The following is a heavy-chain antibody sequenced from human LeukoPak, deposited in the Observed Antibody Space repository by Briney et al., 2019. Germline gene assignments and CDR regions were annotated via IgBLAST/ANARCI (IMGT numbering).Heavy chain of an antibody. CDR3: ARKYREWSYYYYYYMDV. V-gene: IGHV4-59*11. CDR2: IYYSGST. CDR1: GGSISSHY. J-gene: IGHJ6*03. D-gene: IGHD3-3*01. Sequence: SETLSLTCTVSGGSISSHYLSWIRQPPGKGLEWIGYIYYSGSTNYNPSLNSRVTISVDTSKNQFSLKLSSVTAADTAVYYCARKYREWSYYYYYYMDVWGKGTTVTVSS.